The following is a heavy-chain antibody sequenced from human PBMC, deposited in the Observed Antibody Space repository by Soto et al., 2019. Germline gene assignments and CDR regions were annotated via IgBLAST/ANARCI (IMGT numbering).Heavy chain of an antibody. CDR2: TYTGGTT. J-gene: IGHJ2*01. CDR1: GFTMSNNY. D-gene: IGHD3-10*01. V-gene: IGHV3-53*04. Sequence: PGGSLRLSCAASGFTMSNNYMSWVRQAPGTGLEWVSVTYTGGTTYYTDSVKGRFTISRHNSNNTLYLQMNSLRAEDTAVYYCARNLRLVGFGEYDLWGRGTLVTVSS. CDR3: ARNLRLVGFGEYDL.